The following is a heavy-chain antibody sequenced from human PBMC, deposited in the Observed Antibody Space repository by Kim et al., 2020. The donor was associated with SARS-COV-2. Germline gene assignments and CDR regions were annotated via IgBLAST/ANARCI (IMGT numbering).Heavy chain of an antibody. CDR1: GFTFSSYA. Sequence: GGSLRLSCAASGFTFSSYAMSWVRQAPGKGLEWVSAISGSGGSTYYADSVKGRFTISRDNSKNTLYLQMNSLRAEDTAVYYCAKAGRGGYCSSTSCYRYFDYWGQGTLVTVSS. CDR2: ISGSGGST. D-gene: IGHD2-2*01. J-gene: IGHJ4*02. V-gene: IGHV3-23*01. CDR3: AKAGRGGYCSSTSCYRYFDY.